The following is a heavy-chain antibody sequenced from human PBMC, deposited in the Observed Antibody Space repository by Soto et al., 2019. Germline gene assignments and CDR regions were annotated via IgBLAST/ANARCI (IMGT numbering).Heavy chain of an antibody. CDR2: ISWNSGSI. CDR1: GFTFDDYA. V-gene: IGHV3-9*01. J-gene: IGHJ3*02. D-gene: IGHD1-26*01. CDR3: AKGAGRGAFDI. Sequence: EVQLVESGGGLVQPGRSLRLSCAASGFTFDDYAMHWVRQAPGKGLEWVSGISWNSGSIGYADSVKGRFTISRDNAKNALYLQLNSVGAEDTALYYCAKGAGRGAFDIWGQGTMVTVSS.